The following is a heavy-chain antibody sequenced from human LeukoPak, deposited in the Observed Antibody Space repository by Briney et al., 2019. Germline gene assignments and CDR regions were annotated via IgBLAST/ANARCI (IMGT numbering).Heavy chain of an antibody. V-gene: IGHV3-21*01. D-gene: IGHD1-26*01. J-gene: IGHJ3*02. CDR1: GFTFSSYT. Sequence: GGSLRLSCAASGFTFSSYTINWVRQAPGKGVEWVSSISSRSNFIYYADSLKGRFTISRDNAKNSLYLQMNSLRAEDTGVYYCARDFEWELLKANAFDIWGQGTMVTVSS. CDR2: ISSRSNFI. CDR3: ARDFEWELLKANAFDI.